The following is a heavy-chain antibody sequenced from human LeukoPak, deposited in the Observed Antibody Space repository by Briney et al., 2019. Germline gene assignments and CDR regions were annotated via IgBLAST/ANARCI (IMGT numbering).Heavy chain of an antibody. CDR2: INPSGGST. V-gene: IGHV1-46*01. CDR3: AREDISRLLYY. Sequence: ASVKVSCKASGYTFTSYYMHWVRQAPGQGFEWMGIINPSGGSTSYAQKFQGRVTMTRDTSTSTIYMELSSLRSEDTAVYYCAREDISRLLYYWGQGTLVTVSS. J-gene: IGHJ4*02. CDR1: GYTFTSYY. D-gene: IGHD2-21*02.